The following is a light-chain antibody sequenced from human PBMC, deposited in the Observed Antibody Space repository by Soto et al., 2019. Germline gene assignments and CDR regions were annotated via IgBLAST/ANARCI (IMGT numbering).Light chain of an antibody. CDR2: GAS. Sequence: EILMTQPPATLSVSLGERATLSCRASQSVYGNLAWYQQKPGQAPRLLVFGASTRAAGIPARFSGGGSGTDYTLTISSLQSEDFAVYYCQQYNNWPLLSFGGGTKVDIK. CDR1: QSVYGN. V-gene: IGKV3D-15*01. CDR3: QQYNNWPLLS. J-gene: IGKJ4*01.